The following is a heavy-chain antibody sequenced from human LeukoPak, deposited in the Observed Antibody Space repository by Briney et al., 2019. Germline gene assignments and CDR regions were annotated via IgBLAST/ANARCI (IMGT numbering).Heavy chain of an antibody. CDR2: ISAYNGNT. CDR3: ARGPALWEVVPAATPGYFQH. Sequence: ASVKVSCKASGYTFTSYGISWVRQAPGQGLEWMGWISAYNGNTNYAQKLQGRVTMTTVTSTSTAYMELRSLRSDDTAVYYCARGPALWEVVPAATPGYFQHWGQGTLVTVSS. J-gene: IGHJ1*01. D-gene: IGHD2-2*01. CDR1: GYTFTSYG. V-gene: IGHV1-18*01.